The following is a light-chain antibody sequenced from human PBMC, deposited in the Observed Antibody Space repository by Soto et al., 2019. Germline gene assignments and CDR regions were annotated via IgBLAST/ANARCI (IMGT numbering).Light chain of an antibody. CDR2: CAS. CDR1: QSVSTSY. V-gene: IGKV3-20*01. Sequence: EIVLTQSPGTLSLSPGERATLSCRASQSVSTSYLAWYQQKPGQALRLLIYCASSSATGIPDRFSGSGSVTDFTLTLSRLEPEDFAVYYWQEYGSSPRYTFGQGTQLQIK. J-gene: IGKJ2*01. CDR3: QEYGSSPRYT.